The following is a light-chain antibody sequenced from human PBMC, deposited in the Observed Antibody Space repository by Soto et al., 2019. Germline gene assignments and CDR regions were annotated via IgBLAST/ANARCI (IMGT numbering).Light chain of an antibody. CDR2: DAS. J-gene: IGKJ2*01. V-gene: IGKV3-11*01. CDR3: QQRSNWPPNT. CDR1: QSVSSY. Sequence: EIVLTQSPATLSLSPGERATLSCRASQSVSSYLAWYQQKPGQAPRLLIYDASNRATGIPARFSGSEPGTDFTLPISSLEPEDFAVYYCQQRSNWPPNTFGQGTKLEIK.